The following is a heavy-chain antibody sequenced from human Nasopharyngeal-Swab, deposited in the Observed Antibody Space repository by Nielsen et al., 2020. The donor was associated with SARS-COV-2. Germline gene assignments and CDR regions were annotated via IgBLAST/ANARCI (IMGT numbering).Heavy chain of an antibody. CDR3: ARWGPINDFWSGYYRFDY. J-gene: IGHJ4*02. D-gene: IGHD3-3*01. CDR2: INHSGST. V-gene: IGHV4-34*01. Sequence: GSLRLSCAVSGGSFSGYYWSWIRQPPGKGLEWIGEINHSGSTNYNPSLKSRVTISVDTSKNQFSLKLSSVTAADTAVYYCARWGPINDFWSGYYRFDYWGQGTLVTVSS. CDR1: GGSFSGYY.